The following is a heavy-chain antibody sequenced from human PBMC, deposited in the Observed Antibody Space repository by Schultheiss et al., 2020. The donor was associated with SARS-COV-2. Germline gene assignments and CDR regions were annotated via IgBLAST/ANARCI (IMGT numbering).Heavy chain of an antibody. D-gene: IGHD2-21*01. J-gene: IGHJ3*02. CDR1: GFTFSSYS. CDR2: ISSSSSYI. CDR3: ARDLIVVGHAFDI. Sequence: GGSLRLSCAASGFTFSSYSMNWVRQAPGKGLEWVSSISSSSSYIYYADSVKGRCTISRDNAKNSLYLQMNSLRAEDTAVYYCARDLIVVGHAFDIWGQGTMVTGSS. V-gene: IGHV3-21*01.